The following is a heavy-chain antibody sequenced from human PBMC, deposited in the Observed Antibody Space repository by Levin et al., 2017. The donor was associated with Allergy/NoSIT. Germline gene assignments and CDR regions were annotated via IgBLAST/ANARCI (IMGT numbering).Heavy chain of an antibody. CDR1: GGSISASHW. J-gene: IGHJ4*02. CDR2: ILHAETT. D-gene: IGHD3-10*01. Sequence: PSETLSLTCAVSGGSISASHWWGWFRQPPGKGLEWIGEILHAETTNYSPSLKSRLTISGDKSKNVLSLAVSSVTAADTAVYYCARKGSGSSTDYWGQGILVTVSS. V-gene: IGHV4-4*02. CDR3: ARKGSGSSTDY.